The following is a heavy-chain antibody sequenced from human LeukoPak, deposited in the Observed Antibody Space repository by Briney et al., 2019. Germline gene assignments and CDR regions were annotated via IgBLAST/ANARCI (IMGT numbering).Heavy chain of an antibody. CDR2: ISYDGSNK. J-gene: IGHJ4*02. D-gene: IGHD4-17*01. V-gene: IGHV3-30*18. Sequence: HPGGSLRLSCAASGFTFSSYGMHWVRQAPGKGLEWVAVISYDGSNKYYADSVKGRFTISRDNSKNTLYLQMNSLRAEDTAVYYCAKDPYGDYGFGHPGNFDYWGQGTLVTVSS. CDR3: AKDPYGDYGFGHPGNFDY. CDR1: GFTFSSYG.